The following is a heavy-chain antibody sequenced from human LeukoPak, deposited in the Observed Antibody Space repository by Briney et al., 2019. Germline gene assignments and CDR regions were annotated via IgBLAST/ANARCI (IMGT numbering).Heavy chain of an antibody. CDR2: ISGSGRST. Sequence: GGSLRLSCAASGFTYSNYAMNWVRQAPGKGLEWASVISGSGRSTYYADSVKGRFTISRDKSKNSLYLQMNSLRAEDTAIYYCAKSIVNSGTYIPFDYWGQGTLVTVSS. J-gene: IGHJ4*02. V-gene: IGHV3-23*01. CDR1: GFTYSNYA. D-gene: IGHD1-26*01. CDR3: AKSIVNSGTYIPFDY.